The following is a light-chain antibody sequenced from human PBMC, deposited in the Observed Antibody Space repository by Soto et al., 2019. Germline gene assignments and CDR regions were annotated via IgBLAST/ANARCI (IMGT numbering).Light chain of an antibody. J-gene: IGKJ2*01. CDR3: QQYDDWPPKT. Sequence: EIVMTQSPATLSVSPGEGATLSCRASQSINSNLAWYQQKPGQAPRLLIYGASTRATGIPARFSGSGSGTEFTLTISSLQSEDFLVYYCQQYDDWPPKTFGQGTKVEIK. CDR2: GAS. CDR1: QSINSN. V-gene: IGKV3-15*01.